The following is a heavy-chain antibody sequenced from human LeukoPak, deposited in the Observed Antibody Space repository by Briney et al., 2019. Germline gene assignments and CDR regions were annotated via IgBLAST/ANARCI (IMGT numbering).Heavy chain of an antibody. CDR3: ARGRRSSWDPDY. Sequence: SETLSLTCTVSGGSISSYYWSWIRQPPGKGLEWIGYIYYSGSTNYNPSLKSRVTISVDTSKNQFSLKLSSVTAADTAVYYCARGRRSSWDPDYWGQGTLVTVSS. CDR1: GGSISSYY. CDR2: IYYSGST. J-gene: IGHJ4*02. D-gene: IGHD6-13*01. V-gene: IGHV4-59*01.